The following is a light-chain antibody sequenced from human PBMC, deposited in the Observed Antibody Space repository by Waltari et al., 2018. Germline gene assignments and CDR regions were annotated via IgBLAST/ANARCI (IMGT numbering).Light chain of an antibody. V-gene: IGKV2D-29*01. CDR2: ELN. J-gene: IGKJ4*01. CDR1: QSLLHTDGKTY. Sequence: EILMTQTPLSLSVTPGQSASISCKSSQSLLHTDGKTYLYWYLQKTGQPPQHLIYELNTRFSGVADRFSGSGSGTDFTLKIIRVEAEDVGFYYCMQSKQFPLTFGGGTKVEIK. CDR3: MQSKQFPLT.